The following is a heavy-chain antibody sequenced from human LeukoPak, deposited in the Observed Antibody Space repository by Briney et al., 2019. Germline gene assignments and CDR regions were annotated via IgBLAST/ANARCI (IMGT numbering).Heavy chain of an antibody. D-gene: IGHD6-13*01. CDR2: ISDDDTTI. V-gene: IGHV3-48*03. J-gene: IGHJ4*02. Sequence: PGVSLRLSCTGSGFSFNSYQMKWVRQAPGRGVEGVSHISDDDTTIYYADSVKGRFTISRDDAKSSLYLEMKSLRAEDTAIYYCARGHGTSWFPFDSWGQGTLVTVSS. CDR3: ARGHGTSWFPFDS. CDR1: GFSFNSYQ.